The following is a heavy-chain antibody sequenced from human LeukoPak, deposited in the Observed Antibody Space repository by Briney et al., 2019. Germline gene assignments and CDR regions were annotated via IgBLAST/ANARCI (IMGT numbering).Heavy chain of an antibody. V-gene: IGHV1-18*01. CDR1: GYTFSNYG. Sequence: ASVTASCKASGYTFSNYGITWVRQAPGQGLEWMRWISTYNGNTKYAQKVQGRVTLTKDTSTTTAYMELRSLRSDDTAVYYCARVSLVRIAAASTMDYWGQGSLVTVSS. CDR2: ISTYNGNT. CDR3: ARVSLVRIAAASTMDY. J-gene: IGHJ4*02. D-gene: IGHD6-13*01.